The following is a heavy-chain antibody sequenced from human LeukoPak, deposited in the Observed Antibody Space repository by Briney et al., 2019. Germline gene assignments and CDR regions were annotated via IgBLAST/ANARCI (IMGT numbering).Heavy chain of an antibody. CDR2: ISGSGGST. CDR1: GFTCSSYA. J-gene: IGHJ4*02. D-gene: IGHD4-17*01. Sequence: GGSLRLXCAPSGFTCSSYAMNWVRQAPGKGLESVSAISGSGGSTYYADSVKGRFTISRDNSKNTLYLQMNSVRAEDTAVYYCAKVADYGDYFDYWGQGTLVTVSS. CDR3: AKVADYGDYFDY. V-gene: IGHV3-23*01.